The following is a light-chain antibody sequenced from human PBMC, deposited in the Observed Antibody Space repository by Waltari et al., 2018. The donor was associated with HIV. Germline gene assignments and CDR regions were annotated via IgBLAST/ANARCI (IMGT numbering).Light chain of an antibody. V-gene: IGLV3-25*03. J-gene: IGLJ2*01. CDR3: QSADSSASVI. CDR1: ALADQY. Sequence: SYELTQPPPVSVSPGQTARITCSADALADQYAYWYQKRPGQAPVLVIYKDSERPSGISERFSASSSGTTVTLTISGVQAEDEADYYCQSADSSASVIFGGGTKLTVL. CDR2: KDS.